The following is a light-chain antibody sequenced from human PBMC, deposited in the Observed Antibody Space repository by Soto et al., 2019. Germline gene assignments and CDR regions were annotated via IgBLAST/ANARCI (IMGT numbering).Light chain of an antibody. CDR1: SSNIGSNY. Sequence: QSVLTQPPSASGTPGQRVTISCSGSSSNIGSNYVYWYQQFPGTAPKLLIYRNTLRPSGVPDRFSGSKSGTSASLAISGLRSEDEADYYCAAWDDSLSGVVFGGGTKLTVL. V-gene: IGLV1-47*01. CDR2: RNT. J-gene: IGLJ2*01. CDR3: AAWDDSLSGVV.